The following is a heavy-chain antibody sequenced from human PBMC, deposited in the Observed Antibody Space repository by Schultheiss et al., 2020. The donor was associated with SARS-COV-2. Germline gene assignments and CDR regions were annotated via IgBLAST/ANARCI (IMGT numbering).Heavy chain of an antibody. CDR2: ITYDGSST. CDR3: AKDPDLGDSSGWYGFDY. Sequence: GGSLRLSCAASGFTFSSYSMNWVRQAPGKGLEWVSRITYDGSSTTYADSVKGRFTISRDNSKNTLYLQMNSLRAEDTAVYYCAKDPDLGDSSGWYGFDYWGQGTLVTVSS. V-gene: IGHV3-74*03. CDR1: GFTFSSYS. D-gene: IGHD6-19*01. J-gene: IGHJ4*02.